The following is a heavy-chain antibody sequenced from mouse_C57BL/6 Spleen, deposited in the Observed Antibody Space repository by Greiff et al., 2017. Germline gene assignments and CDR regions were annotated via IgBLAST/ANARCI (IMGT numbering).Heavy chain of an antibody. Sequence: VQLQQSGPELVKPGASVKISCKASGYAFSSSWMNWVKQRPGQGLGWIGRIYPGDGDTNYNGKFKGKATLTADKSSSTAYMQRSSLTSDDSAVYFCAIIYYYYGGYWGQGTTLTVSS. D-gene: IGHD1-1*01. J-gene: IGHJ2*01. CDR1: GYAFSSSW. V-gene: IGHV1-82*01. CDR3: AIIYYYYGGY. CDR2: IYPGDGDT.